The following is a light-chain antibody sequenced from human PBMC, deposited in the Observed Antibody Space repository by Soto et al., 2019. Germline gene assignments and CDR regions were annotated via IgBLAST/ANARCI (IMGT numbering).Light chain of an antibody. J-gene: IGKJ4*01. V-gene: IGKV1-6*01. Sequence: IQMTQSPSSLSASVGDTVTISCRASRGVRSDVAWYQQRPGSVPKVLIYGAFNLYTGVPSRFSGSGYGSDFSLTISSLQPEDSATYYCVQDFNYPLTFGGGTKVDIK. CDR3: VQDFNYPLT. CDR1: RGVRSD. CDR2: GAF.